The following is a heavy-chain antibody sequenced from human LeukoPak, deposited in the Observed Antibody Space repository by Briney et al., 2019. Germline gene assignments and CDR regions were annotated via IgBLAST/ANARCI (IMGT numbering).Heavy chain of an antibody. V-gene: IGHV3-48*02. CDR2: IGSSGSPT. Sequence: GGSLRLSCAASGFAFSSYNMNWVRQAPGKGLEWISYIGSSGSPTHYADSVGGRFTISRDNAKNSLYLQMNSLRDEDTAVYFCARRLYSDTSGRLSDVWGQGTTVTVSS. CDR1: GFAFSSYN. D-gene: IGHD3-22*01. CDR3: ARRLYSDTSGRLSDV. J-gene: IGHJ6*02.